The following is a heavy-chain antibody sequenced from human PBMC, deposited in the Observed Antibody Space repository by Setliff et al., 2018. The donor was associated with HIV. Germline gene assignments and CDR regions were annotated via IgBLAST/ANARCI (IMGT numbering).Heavy chain of an antibody. CDR1: GGSISSYY. D-gene: IGHD2-15*01. J-gene: IGHJ4*02. CDR2: IYIGST. V-gene: IGHV4-4*08. CDR3: ARVGGYCSGGSCYSLENFDY. Sequence: SETLSLTCTVSGGSISSYYWSWIRQPPGKGLEWIGHIYIGSTNYNPSLKSRVTISADTSKNQFSLKLSSVTAADTAVYYCARVGGYCSGGSCYSLENFDYWGQGTLVTVSS.